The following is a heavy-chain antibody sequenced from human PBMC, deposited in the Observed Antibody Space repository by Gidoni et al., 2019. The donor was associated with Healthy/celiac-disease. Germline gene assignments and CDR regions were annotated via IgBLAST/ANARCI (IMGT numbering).Heavy chain of an antibody. CDR2: IYYSGST. CDR1: GGSISSSSYY. V-gene: IGHV4-39*01. CDR3: ARLAVATNVRGNYYFDY. D-gene: IGHD5-12*01. Sequence: QLQLQESGPGLVKPSETLSLTCTVSGGSISSSSYYWGWIRQPPGKGLEWIGSIYYSGSTYYNPSLKSRVTISVDTSKNQFSLKLSSVTAADTAVYYCARLAVATNVRGNYYFDYWGQGTLVTVSS. J-gene: IGHJ4*02.